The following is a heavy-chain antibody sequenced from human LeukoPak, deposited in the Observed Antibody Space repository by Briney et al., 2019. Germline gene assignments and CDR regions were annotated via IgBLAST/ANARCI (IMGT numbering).Heavy chain of an antibody. CDR2: ISYDGSNK. Sequence: GGSLRLSCAASGFTFSSYAMQWVREAPGKGLVGVAVISYDGSNKYYADSVKGRFTISRDNSKNTLYLQMNSLRAEDTAVYYCARAVVPAAILGYWFDPWGQGTLVTVSS. D-gene: IGHD2-2*02. V-gene: IGHV3-30-3*01. CDR1: GFTFSSYA. J-gene: IGHJ5*02. CDR3: ARAVVPAAILGYWFDP.